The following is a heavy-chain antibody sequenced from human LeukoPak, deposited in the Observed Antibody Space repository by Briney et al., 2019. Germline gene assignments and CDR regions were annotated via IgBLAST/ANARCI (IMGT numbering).Heavy chain of an antibody. CDR3: ARDGDYYDSSGYYYDYYYGMDV. J-gene: IGHJ6*02. V-gene: IGHV3-66*01. D-gene: IGHD3-22*01. CDR1: GFTVSSNY. CDR2: IYSGGST. Sequence: PGGSLRLSCAASGFTVSSNYMSWVRQAPGKGLEWVSVIYSGGSTYYADSVEGRFTISRDNSKNTLYLQMNSLRAEDTAVYYCARDGDYYDSSGYYYDYYYGMDVWGQGTTVTVSS.